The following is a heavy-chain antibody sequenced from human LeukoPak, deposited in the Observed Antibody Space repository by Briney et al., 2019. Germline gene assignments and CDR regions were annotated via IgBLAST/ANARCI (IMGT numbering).Heavy chain of an antibody. J-gene: IGHJ3*02. CDR2: IIHFFGTA. CDR3: ARDRGTTFDAFDI. D-gene: IGHD1-14*01. V-gene: IGHV1-69*05. Sequence: SVTVSFKSCRCTFSSYACSWVRQARGKGLAWVGVIIHFFGTANNAQKFQGTVTITTDEATSTAYMELSSLRSEDTAVYYCARDRGTTFDAFDIWGQGTMVTVSS. CDR1: RCTFSSYA.